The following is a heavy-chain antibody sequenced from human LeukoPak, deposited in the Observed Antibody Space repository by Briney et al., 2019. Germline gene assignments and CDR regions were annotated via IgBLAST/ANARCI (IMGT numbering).Heavy chain of an antibody. Sequence: ASVKVSCKPSGYTFTDNGISWVRQAPGEGLEWIGWISANSGNTKYAQRFQGRVTMTTETSSSTVYMELRSLRSDDTAVYYCARDKNYRFDYWGQGTLVTVPS. CDR1: GYTFTDNG. V-gene: IGHV1-18*01. J-gene: IGHJ4*02. CDR3: ARDKNYRFDY. D-gene: IGHD5-24*01. CDR2: ISANSGNT.